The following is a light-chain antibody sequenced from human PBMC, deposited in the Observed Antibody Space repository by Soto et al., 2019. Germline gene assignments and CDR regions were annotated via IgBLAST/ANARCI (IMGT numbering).Light chain of an antibody. V-gene: IGKV3-20*01. J-gene: IGKJ4*01. CDR3: QQYDRSPIT. CDR1: QSVSSSY. Sequence: EIVLTQSPGTLSLSPGERATLSCRASQSVSSSYLAWYQQKPGQAPRFLIYRASSRATGIPDRFSGSGSGTDFTLTISRLEPEDFAVYYCQQYDRSPITFGGGTKVEIK. CDR2: RAS.